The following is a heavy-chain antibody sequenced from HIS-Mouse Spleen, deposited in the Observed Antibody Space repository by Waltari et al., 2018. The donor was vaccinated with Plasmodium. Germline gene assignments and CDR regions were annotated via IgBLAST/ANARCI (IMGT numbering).Heavy chain of an antibody. CDR2: INHSGST. Sequence: QVQLQQWGAGLLKPSETLSPPCAVYGGSFRGYYWSWIRQPPGMGLEWIGEINHSGSTNYNPSLKSRVTISVDTSKNQFSLKLSSVTAADTAVYYCARLVVVASKDSYWGQGTLVTVSS. V-gene: IGHV4-34*01. D-gene: IGHD2-15*01. CDR1: GGSFRGYY. CDR3: ARLVVVASKDSY. J-gene: IGHJ4*02.